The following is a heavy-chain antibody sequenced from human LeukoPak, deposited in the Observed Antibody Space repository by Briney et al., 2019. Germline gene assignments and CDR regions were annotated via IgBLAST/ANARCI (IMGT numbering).Heavy chain of an antibody. CDR2: INPNSGGT. CDR3: ARDATSEWELLN. D-gene: IGHD1-26*01. Sequence: APVKVSCKASGYTFTAYYIHWVRQAPGQGLEWMGRINPNSGGTNYAQKFQGRVTMTRDTSISTAYMELSRLTSDDTAVYYCARDATSEWELLNWGQGTLVTVSS. J-gene: IGHJ4*02. V-gene: IGHV1-2*06. CDR1: GYTFTAYY.